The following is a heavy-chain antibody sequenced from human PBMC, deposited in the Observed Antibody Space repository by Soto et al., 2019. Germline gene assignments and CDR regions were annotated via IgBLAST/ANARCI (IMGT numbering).Heavy chain of an antibody. J-gene: IGHJ4*02. CDR1: AFTFSNYW. V-gene: IGHV3-7*03. CDR3: VRERGGWVICSDYSCLDY. D-gene: IGHD2-15*01. Sequence: GGSLRLSCAASAFTFSNYWMSWVRQAPGKGLEWVANIKDDGNEKYNVDSVKGRFTISRDNAQNSLYLQMNNLRVEDTAIYYCVRERGGWVICSDYSCLDYWGQGTRVTVSS. CDR2: IKDDGNEK.